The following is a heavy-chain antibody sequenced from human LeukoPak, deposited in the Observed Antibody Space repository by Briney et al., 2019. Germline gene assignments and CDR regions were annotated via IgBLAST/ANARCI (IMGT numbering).Heavy chain of an antibody. D-gene: IGHD3-10*01. CDR2: ISWNSGSI. CDR1: GFTFDDYA. Sequence: PGGSLRLSCAASGFTFDDYAMHWVRQAPGKGLEWVSGISWNSGSIGYADSVKGRFTISRDNAKNSLYLQMNSLRAEDTALYYCAKDTLNYYGSGSQKDYWGQGTLVTVSS. J-gene: IGHJ4*02. CDR3: AKDTLNYYGSGSQKDY. V-gene: IGHV3-9*01.